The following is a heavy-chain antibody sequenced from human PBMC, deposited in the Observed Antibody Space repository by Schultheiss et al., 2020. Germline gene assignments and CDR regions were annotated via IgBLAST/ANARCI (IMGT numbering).Heavy chain of an antibody. V-gene: IGHV4-61*05. CDR1: GGSISSSSYY. CDR2: IYYSGST. D-gene: IGHD2-15*01. CDR3: ARVTDIPYYYYGMDV. J-gene: IGHJ6*02. Sequence: SETLSLTCTVSGGSISSSSYYWGWIRQPPGKGLEWIGYIYYSGSTNYNPSLKSRVTISVDTSKNQFSLKLSSVTAADTAVYYCARVTDIPYYYYGMDVWGQGTTVTVSS.